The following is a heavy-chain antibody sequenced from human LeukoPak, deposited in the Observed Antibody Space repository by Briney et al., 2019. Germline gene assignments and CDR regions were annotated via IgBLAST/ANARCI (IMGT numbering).Heavy chain of an antibody. CDR1: GYTFTSYY. CDR2: INPSGGST. J-gene: IGHJ4*02. V-gene: IGHV1-46*01. Sequence: ASVKVSCKASGYTFTSYYMHWVRQAPGQGLEWMGIINPSGGSTSYAQKFQGRVTMTGDTSTSTVYMELSSLRSEDTAVYYCAKAPSHSIVVVPAAMGYFDYWGQGTLVTVSS. D-gene: IGHD2-2*01. CDR3: AKAPSHSIVVVPAAMGYFDY.